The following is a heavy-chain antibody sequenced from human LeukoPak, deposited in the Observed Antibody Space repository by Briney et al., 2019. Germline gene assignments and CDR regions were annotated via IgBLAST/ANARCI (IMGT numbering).Heavy chain of an antibody. D-gene: IGHD4-17*01. V-gene: IGHV1-46*01. Sequence: AAVTVSCKSAGYSFSNYYLHWVRQAPGQGLEWMGVINPSGGSTNYAQKFQGRVTMTRDTSTSTVYMEMSSLRSEDTAVYYCAGDSTVTTFRGCVDPWGQGTLVTVSS. CDR1: GYSFSNYY. J-gene: IGHJ5*02. CDR2: INPSGGST. CDR3: AGDSTVTTFRGCVDP.